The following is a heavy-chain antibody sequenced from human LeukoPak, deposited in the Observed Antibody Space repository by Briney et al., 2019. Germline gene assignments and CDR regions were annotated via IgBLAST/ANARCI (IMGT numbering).Heavy chain of an antibody. CDR2: IGGNGGTT. Sequence: GGSLRLSCAASGFTFITYAMNWVRQAPGEGLEWVSIIGGNGGTTYYTDSVKGRFTISRDNSKNTLYLQMNSLRAEDTAVYFCAKEVTGTARLFDCWGQGTLVTVSS. CDR1: GFTFITYA. D-gene: IGHD1-20*01. V-gene: IGHV3-23*01. CDR3: AKEVTGTARLFDC. J-gene: IGHJ4*02.